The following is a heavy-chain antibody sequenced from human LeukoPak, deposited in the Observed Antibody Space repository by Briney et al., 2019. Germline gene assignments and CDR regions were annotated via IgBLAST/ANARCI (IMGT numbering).Heavy chain of an antibody. CDR1: GGSISSGDYY. Sequence: PSETLSLTCTVSGGSISSGDYYWSWIRQPPGKGLEWIGYIYYSGSTYYNPSLKSRVTISVDTSKNQFSLKLSSVTAADTAVYYCARDRGGYGDYYFDYWGQGTLVTVSS. CDR3: ARDRGGYGDYYFDY. V-gene: IGHV4-30-4*01. D-gene: IGHD4-17*01. CDR2: IYYSGST. J-gene: IGHJ4*02.